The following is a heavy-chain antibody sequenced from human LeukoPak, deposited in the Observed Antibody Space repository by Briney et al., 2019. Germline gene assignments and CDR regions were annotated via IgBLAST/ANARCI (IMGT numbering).Heavy chain of an antibody. Sequence: ASETLSLTCTVSGGSISSYYWSWLRQPPGKGLEWLGYIYYSGSTNYNPSLKSRVTISVDTSKNQFSLKLSSVTAADTAVYYCARDLMFGLFDPWGQGTLVTISS. J-gene: IGHJ5*02. CDR1: GGSISSYY. CDR3: ARDLMFGLFDP. V-gene: IGHV4-59*01. CDR2: IYYSGST. D-gene: IGHD3-10*02.